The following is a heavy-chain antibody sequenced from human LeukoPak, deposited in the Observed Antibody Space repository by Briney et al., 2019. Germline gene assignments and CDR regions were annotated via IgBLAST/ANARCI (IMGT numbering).Heavy chain of an antibody. CDR1: GYTFTSYG. CDR3: ARTGRGYDFWSGYYTH. J-gene: IGHJ4*02. V-gene: IGHV1-18*01. CDR2: ISAYNGNT. Sequence: ASVKVSCKASGYTFTSYGISWVRQAPGQGPEWMGWISAYNGNTNYAQKLQGRVTMTTDTSTSTAYMELRSLRSDDTAVYYCARTGRGYDFWSGYYTHWGQGTLVTVSS. D-gene: IGHD3-3*01.